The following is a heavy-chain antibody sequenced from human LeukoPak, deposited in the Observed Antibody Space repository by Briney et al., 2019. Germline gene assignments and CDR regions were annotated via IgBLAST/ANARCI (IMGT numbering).Heavy chain of an antibody. J-gene: IGHJ4*02. CDR3: ARDSPDIVATIVASNYFGY. V-gene: IGHV3-30*04. Sequence: GRYLRLSCAASGFTFSSYAMHWVRHAPGQGLEWVAVISYDGSNKYYADSVKGRFTISRNNSKNTLYLQMNSLRAEDTAVYYCARDSPDIVATIVASNYFGYWGQGTLVTVSS. CDR1: GFTFSSYA. D-gene: IGHD5-12*01. CDR2: ISYDGSNK.